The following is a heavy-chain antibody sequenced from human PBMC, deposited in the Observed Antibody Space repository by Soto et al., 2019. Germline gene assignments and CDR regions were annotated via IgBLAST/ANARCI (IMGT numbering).Heavy chain of an antibody. D-gene: IGHD6-13*01. CDR1: GYTFTSYG. CDR3: ARDLGIAAPGAFDY. J-gene: IGHJ4*02. Sequence: ASVKVYCKASGYTFTSYGISWVRQAPGQGLEWMGWISAYNGNTNYAQKPQGRVTMTTDTSTSTAYMELRSLRSDDTAVYYCARDLGIAAPGAFDYWGQGTLVTVSS. V-gene: IGHV1-18*04. CDR2: ISAYNGNT.